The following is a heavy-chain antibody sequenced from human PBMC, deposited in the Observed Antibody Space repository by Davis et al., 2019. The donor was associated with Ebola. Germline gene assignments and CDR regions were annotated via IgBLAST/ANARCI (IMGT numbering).Heavy chain of an antibody. D-gene: IGHD6-19*01. V-gene: IGHV7-4-1*02. CDR1: AYTFTSYS. Sequence: ASVQVSCRASAYTFTSYSMIWVRQTPGQGLEWMGWINTNTGNQTYAQGFTGRFVLSLDTSVSTAYLQISSLKAEDTAVYYCAREGQWLTPDYWGQGTLVTVSS. CDR2: INTNTGNQ. CDR3: AREGQWLTPDY. J-gene: IGHJ4*02.